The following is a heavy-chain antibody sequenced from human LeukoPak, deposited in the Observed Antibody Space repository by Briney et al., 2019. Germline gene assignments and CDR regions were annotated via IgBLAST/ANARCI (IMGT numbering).Heavy chain of an antibody. J-gene: IGHJ5*02. CDR3: AKTSSGWRVNWFDP. D-gene: IGHD6-19*01. V-gene: IGHV3-23*01. CDR2: ISGSGGST. CDR1: GFTFSSYA. Sequence: GGSLRLSCAASGFTFSSYAMSWVRQAPGKGLEWVSAISGSGGSTYYADSVKGRFTISRDNPKNTLYLQMDSLRAEDTAVYYCAKTSSGWRVNWFDPWGQGTLVTVSS.